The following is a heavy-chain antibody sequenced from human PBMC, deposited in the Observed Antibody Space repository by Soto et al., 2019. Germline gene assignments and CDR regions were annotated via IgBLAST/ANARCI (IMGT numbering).Heavy chain of an antibody. J-gene: IGHJ5*02. CDR3: ARSHCSSTSCYAFDP. CDR2: INPNSGGT. CDR1: GYTFTGYY. V-gene: IGHV1-2*04. Sequence: ASVKVSCKASGYTFTGYYMRWVRQAPGQGLEWMGWINPNSGGTNYAQKFQGWVTMTRDTSISTAYMELSRLRSDDTAVYYCARSHCSSTSCYAFDPWGQGTLVTVSS. D-gene: IGHD2-2*01.